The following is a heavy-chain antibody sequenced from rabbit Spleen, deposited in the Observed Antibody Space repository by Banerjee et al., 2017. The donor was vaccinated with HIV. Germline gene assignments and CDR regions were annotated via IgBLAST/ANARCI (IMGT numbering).Heavy chain of an antibody. Sequence: QSLEESGGDLVKPGASLTLTCTASGFSFSSNAMCWVRQAPGKGLEWIACIYPVYGRTDYASWAKGRFTISKTSSTTVTLQMTSLTAADTATYFCARCDRADDYVDLWGPGTLVTVS. CDR3: ARCDRADDYVDL. J-gene: IGHJ6*01. D-gene: IGHD2-1*01. CDR1: GFSFSSNA. CDR2: IYPVYGRT. V-gene: IGHV1S40*01.